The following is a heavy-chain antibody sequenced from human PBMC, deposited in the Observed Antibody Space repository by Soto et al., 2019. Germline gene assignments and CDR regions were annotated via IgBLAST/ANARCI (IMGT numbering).Heavy chain of an antibody. CDR2: ISAYNGNT. J-gene: IGHJ3*02. Sequence: ASVKVSCKASGYTFTSYGISWVRQAPGQGLEWMGWISAYNGNTNYAQKLQGRVTMTTDTSTSTAYMELRSLRSDDTAVYYCARYAPREYYDFWSGYLGDAFDIWG. D-gene: IGHD3-3*01. CDR1: GYTFTSYG. V-gene: IGHV1-18*01. CDR3: ARYAPREYYDFWSGYLGDAFDI.